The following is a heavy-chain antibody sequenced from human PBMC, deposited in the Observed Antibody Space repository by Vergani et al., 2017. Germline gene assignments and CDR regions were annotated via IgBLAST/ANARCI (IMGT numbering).Heavy chain of an antibody. Sequence: EVQLLESGGGLVQPGGSLRLSCAASGFTFSSYAMSWVRQAPGKGLEWVSAISGSGGSTYYADSVRGRFTISRDNSKNTLYQQMNSLRAEDTAVYYCAKCYGSGCYYYYMDVWGKGTTVTVSS. CDR3: AKCYGSGCYYYYMDV. CDR2: ISGSGGST. V-gene: IGHV3-23*01. CDR1: GFTFSSYA. J-gene: IGHJ6*03. D-gene: IGHD3-10*01.